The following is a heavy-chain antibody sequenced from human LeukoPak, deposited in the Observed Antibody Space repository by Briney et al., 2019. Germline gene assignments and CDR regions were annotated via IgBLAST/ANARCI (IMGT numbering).Heavy chain of an antibody. D-gene: IGHD3-22*01. CDR3: GRGGNFYYDSSGDSWGFDY. V-gene: IGHV1-8*01. J-gene: IGHJ4*02. Sequence: ASVNVFCKASGYTFPIYDIHWVRQASGQGLEWMGWMNPNSGHTGYAQKFQGRVTMTSNTSISTAYMELRSLRSEDTAVYYCGRGGNFYYDSSGDSWGFDYWGQGTLVTVSS. CDR1: GYTFPIYD. CDR2: MNPNSGHT.